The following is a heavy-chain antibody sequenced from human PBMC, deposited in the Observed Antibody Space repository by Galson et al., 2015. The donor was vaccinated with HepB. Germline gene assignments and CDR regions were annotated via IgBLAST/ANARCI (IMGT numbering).Heavy chain of an antibody. CDR2: ISGYNGNT. CDR1: GYTFTSYA. CDR3: ARVPALYVYRSGHSYIDS. V-gene: IGHV1-18*04. Sequence: SVKVSCKASGYTFTSYAVSWLRQAPGQGLEWMGSISGYNGNTNYAQKFQGRVTMTTDTSTSTAYMELRSLRSDDTAVYYCARVPALYVYRSGHSYIDSWGQGTLVTVSS. D-gene: IGHD6-19*01. J-gene: IGHJ4*02.